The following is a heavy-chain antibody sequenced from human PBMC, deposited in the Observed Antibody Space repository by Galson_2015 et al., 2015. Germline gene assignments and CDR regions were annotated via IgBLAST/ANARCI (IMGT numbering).Heavy chain of an antibody. CDR2: ISGRGGGT. CDR3: AKGEDIIAVPAAPDY. D-gene: IGHD2-2*01. V-gene: IGHV3-23*01. Sequence: SLGLSCAASGLTFSNYALTWVRQAPGKGLEWVSAISGRGGGTYYADSVKGRFTISRDNSKNTVYLQMNSLRAEDTAVYYCAKGEDIIAVPAAPDYWGQGTLVTVSS. J-gene: IGHJ4*02. CDR1: GLTFSNYA.